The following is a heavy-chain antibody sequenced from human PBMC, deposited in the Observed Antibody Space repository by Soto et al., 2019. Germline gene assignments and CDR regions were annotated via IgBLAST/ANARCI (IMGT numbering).Heavy chain of an antibody. Sequence: QLQLQESGPGLVKPSETLSLTCTVSSASISRSSSYWGWIRQPPGKGLEWIGTLSGSGNTYHNPSLRSRVTMSVDTSKSQLSLKLSSVTAADTAVYFCARELLLAITEADDFDAWGQGTMVIVSS. D-gene: IGHD3-9*01. CDR3: ARELLLAITEADDFDA. CDR2: LSGSGNT. V-gene: IGHV4-39*02. CDR1: SASISRSSSY. J-gene: IGHJ3*01.